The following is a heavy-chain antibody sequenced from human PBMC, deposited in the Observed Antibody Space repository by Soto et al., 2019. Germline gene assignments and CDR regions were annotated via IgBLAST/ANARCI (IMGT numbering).Heavy chain of an antibody. CDR1: GFTFSSYA. D-gene: IGHD6-19*01. CDR2: ISNDGRDK. V-gene: IGHV3-30*18. Sequence: QVQLVESGGGVVQPGRSLRLSCAASGFTFSSYAMHWVRQAPGKGQEWVAVISNDGRDKYHADSVKGRFTISRDNSKNTLYLLMNSLRTEDTAVYYCAKDRTPVADYYFDYWGQGTLVTVSS. CDR3: AKDRTPVADYYFDY. J-gene: IGHJ4*02.